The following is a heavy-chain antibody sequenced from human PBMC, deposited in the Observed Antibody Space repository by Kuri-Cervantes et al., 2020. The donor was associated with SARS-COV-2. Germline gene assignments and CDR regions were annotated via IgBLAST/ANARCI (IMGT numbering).Heavy chain of an antibody. D-gene: IGHD6-13*01. V-gene: IGHV4-59*08. CDR1: GGPINNHY. CDR2: IHYSGST. Sequence: SETLSLTCTVSGGPINNHYWTWIRQPPGKGLEWIGYIHYSGSTNYNPSLKSRVTISVDTSKNQFSLKLSSVTAADTAVYYCAGGPIGAAGRGDYWGQGTLVTVSS. CDR3: AGGPIGAAGRGDY. J-gene: IGHJ4*02.